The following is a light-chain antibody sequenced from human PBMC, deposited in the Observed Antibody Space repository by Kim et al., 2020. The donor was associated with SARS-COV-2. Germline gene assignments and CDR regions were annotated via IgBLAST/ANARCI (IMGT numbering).Light chain of an antibody. CDR2: GKD. CDR1: SLISYY. Sequence: VALGQPVRITCQGDSLISYYARWDQQKPGQAPVLLIYGKDNRPSGLPDRFSGSSSGNTASLTITGAQAEDEADYYCNSRDRSGNHMVFGGGTKLTV. CDR3: NSRDRSGNHMV. J-gene: IGLJ3*02. V-gene: IGLV3-19*01.